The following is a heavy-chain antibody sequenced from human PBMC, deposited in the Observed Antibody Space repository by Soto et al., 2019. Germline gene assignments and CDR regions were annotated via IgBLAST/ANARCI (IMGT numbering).Heavy chain of an antibody. Sequence: ASVKVFCKASGFTFSDYGFSCVRQAPGRGLEWMGWISAFNGETNYTQKSEGRVAMTTDAATTTAYMELRSLTVDDTAVYYCVRDQQWLLPVPLNFDYWGQGTVVTVSS. CDR2: ISAFNGET. V-gene: IGHV1-18*01. CDR1: GFTFSDYG. CDR3: VRDQQWLLPVPLNFDY. J-gene: IGHJ4*02. D-gene: IGHD6-19*01.